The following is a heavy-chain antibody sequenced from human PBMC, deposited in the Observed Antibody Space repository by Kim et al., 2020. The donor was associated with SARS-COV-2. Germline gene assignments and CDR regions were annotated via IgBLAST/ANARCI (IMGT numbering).Heavy chain of an antibody. J-gene: IGHJ6*02. Sequence: SETLSLTCTVSGGSISGYYLSWIRQPPGKGLEWIGYIFYSGSTNYNPSLKSRVAISVDMSKNQFSLKLSSVTAADTAVYYCARVPYSSAWNVGYYGMDVWGQGTTVTVSS. CDR1: GGSISGYY. D-gene: IGHD6-25*01. CDR3: ARVPYSSAWNVGYYGMDV. V-gene: IGHV4-59*01. CDR2: IFYSGST.